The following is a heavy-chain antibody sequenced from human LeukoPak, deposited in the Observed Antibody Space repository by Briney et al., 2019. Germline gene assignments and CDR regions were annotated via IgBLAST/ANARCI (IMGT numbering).Heavy chain of an antibody. CDR1: GLTLSDYI. CDR2: IGPRDKSI. CDR3: AKFGTEVDL. D-gene: IGHD1-1*01. Sequence: PGGSLRLSCVVSGLTLSDYIFSWIRQAPGKGLEWVSYIGPRDKSIYYEDSVKGRFTISRDNAKNSLYLQMDSLRRDDTAVYYCAKFGTEVDLWGQGTLVSVSS. V-gene: IGHV3-11*01. J-gene: IGHJ4*02.